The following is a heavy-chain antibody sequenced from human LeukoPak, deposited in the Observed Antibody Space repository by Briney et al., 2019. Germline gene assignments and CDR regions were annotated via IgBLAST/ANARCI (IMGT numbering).Heavy chain of an antibody. CDR2: IFQTGRT. V-gene: IGHV4-4*02. CDR3: ARVPAFYYGDYWTSSNSFDY. Sequence: SETLSLTCAVSRGSISTTHWWGWVRQPPGKGLEGFGEIFQTGRTNYNPSLKSRVTISVDKSRNQFSLELSSVTAADTAVYYCARVPAFYYGDYWTSSNSFDYWGQGTLVTVSS. CDR1: RGSISTTHW. D-gene: IGHD4-17*01. J-gene: IGHJ4*02.